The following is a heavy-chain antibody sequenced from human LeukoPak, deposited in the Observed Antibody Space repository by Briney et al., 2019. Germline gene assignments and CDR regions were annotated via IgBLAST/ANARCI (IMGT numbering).Heavy chain of an antibody. V-gene: IGHV3-30*02. Sequence: GGSLRLSCAASGFTFSSYGIHWVRQAPGKGLEWVAFIRYDGSNKYYADSVKGRFTISRDNSKNTLYLQMNSLRAEDTAVYYCAGFAGATKFFDYWGQGTLVTVSS. CDR1: GFTFSSYG. D-gene: IGHD1-26*01. CDR2: IRYDGSNK. CDR3: AGFAGATKFFDY. J-gene: IGHJ4*02.